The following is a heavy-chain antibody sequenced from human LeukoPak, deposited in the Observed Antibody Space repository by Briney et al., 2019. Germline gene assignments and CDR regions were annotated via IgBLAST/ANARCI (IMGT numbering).Heavy chain of an antibody. CDR3: ARVSFIADGFTGTLRVLRDYYYMDV. CDR1: GFRFSDYY. V-gene: IGHV3-11*04. Sequence: GGSLRLSCATSGFRFSDYYMSWVRQAPGKGLEWLSYISSRGTTIYYADSVKGRFTISRDNAKNSVYLQMNSPRAEDSAVYYCARVSFIADGFTGTLRVLRDYYYMDVWGKGTTVTVSS. J-gene: IGHJ6*03. D-gene: IGHD6-13*01. CDR2: ISSRGTTI.